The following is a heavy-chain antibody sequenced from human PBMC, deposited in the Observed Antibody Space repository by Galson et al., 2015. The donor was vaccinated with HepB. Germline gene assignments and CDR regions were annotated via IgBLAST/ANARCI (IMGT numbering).Heavy chain of an antibody. D-gene: IGHD2-2*01. CDR2: INSDGSST. CDR3: ARVSTSWGTYYYGMDV. CDR1: GFTFSSYW. Sequence: SLRLSCAASGFTFSSYWMHWVRQAPGKGLVWVSRINSDGSSTSYADSVKGRFTISRDNAKNTLYLQMNSLRAEDTAVYYCARVSTSWGTYYYGMDVWGQGTTVTVSS. J-gene: IGHJ6*02. V-gene: IGHV3-74*01.